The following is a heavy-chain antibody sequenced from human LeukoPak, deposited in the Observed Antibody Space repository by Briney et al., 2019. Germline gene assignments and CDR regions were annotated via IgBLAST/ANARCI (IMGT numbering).Heavy chain of an antibody. V-gene: IGHV3-21*01. J-gene: IGHJ4*02. D-gene: IGHD6-13*01. Sequence: GGSLRLSCAASGFPFSSYSMNGVRQAPGRGRKWVSSISSSSSYIYYADSVKGRFTISRDNAKNSLYLQMNSLRAEDTAVYYCARIAGMGFDYWGQGTLVTVSS. CDR1: GFPFSSYS. CDR3: ARIAGMGFDY. CDR2: ISSSSSYI.